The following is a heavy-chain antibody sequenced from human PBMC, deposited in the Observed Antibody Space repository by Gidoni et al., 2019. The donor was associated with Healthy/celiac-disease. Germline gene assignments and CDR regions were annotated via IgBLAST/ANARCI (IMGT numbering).Heavy chain of an antibody. CDR2: MNPNSGNT. J-gene: IGHJ2*01. CDR1: GYTFTSYD. CDR3: ARGRRNFDWFNYWYFDL. Sequence: QVQLVQSGAEVKKPGASVKVSCKASGYTFTSYDINWVRQATGQGLEWMGWMNPNSGNTGYAQKFQGRVTMTRNTSISTAYMELSSLRSEDTAVYYCARGRRNFDWFNYWYFDLWGRGTLVTVSS. D-gene: IGHD3-9*01. V-gene: IGHV1-8*01.